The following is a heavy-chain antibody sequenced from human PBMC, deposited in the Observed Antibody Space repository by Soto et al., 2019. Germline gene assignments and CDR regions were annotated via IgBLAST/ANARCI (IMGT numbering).Heavy chain of an antibody. D-gene: IGHD1-26*01. J-gene: IGHJ6*02. CDR2: ISYDGSNK. CDR1: GFTFSSYG. CDR3: AKSGLVGGSSNYYYGMDV. V-gene: IGHV3-30*18. Sequence: PGGSLRLSCAASGFTFSSYGMHWVRQAPGKGLEWVAVISYDGSNKYYADSVKGRFTISRDNSKNTLYLQMYSLRAEDTAVYYCAKSGLVGGSSNYYYGMDVWGQGTTVTVSS.